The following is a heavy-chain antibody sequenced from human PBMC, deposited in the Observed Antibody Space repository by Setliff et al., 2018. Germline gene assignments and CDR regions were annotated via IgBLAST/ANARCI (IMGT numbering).Heavy chain of an antibody. Sequence: GESLKISCKDPGYLFSISWIGWVRQMPGKGLDWMGLIYPRDSDTRYSPSFQGHVTISVDKSISTAYLQWSSLQASDTAIYYCASDRFSGGAYDIWGQGTMVTVSS. CDR1: GYLFSISW. D-gene: IGHD3-3*01. CDR2: IYPRDSDT. J-gene: IGHJ3*02. V-gene: IGHV5-51*01. CDR3: ASDRFSGGAYDI.